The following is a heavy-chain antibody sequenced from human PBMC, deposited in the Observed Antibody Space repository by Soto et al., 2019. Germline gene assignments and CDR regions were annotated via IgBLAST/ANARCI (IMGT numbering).Heavy chain of an antibody. V-gene: IGHV4-4*02. CDR3: ARAGYGSGKYYYGMDV. CDR2: IYHSGST. CDR1: GGPISSSNW. D-gene: IGHD3-10*01. J-gene: IGHJ6*02. Sequence: SETLSLTCAVSGGPISSSNWWSWVRQPPGKGLEWIGEIYHSGSTNYNPSLKSRVTISVDKSKNQFSLKLSSVTAADTAVYYCARAGYGSGKYYYGMDVWGQGTTVT.